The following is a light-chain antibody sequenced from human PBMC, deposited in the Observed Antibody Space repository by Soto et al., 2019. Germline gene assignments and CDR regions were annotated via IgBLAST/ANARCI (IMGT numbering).Light chain of an antibody. CDR3: AAWDDSLSEGV. Sequence: QSALTQPASVSGSPGQSITISCTGTSSDVGSYNLVSWYQQHPGKAPKLMIYEGSKRPSGVSNRFSGSKSGNTASLTISGLQAEDEADYYCAAWDDSLSEGVFGTGTKLTVL. CDR2: EGS. J-gene: IGLJ1*01. V-gene: IGLV2-23*01. CDR1: SSDVGSYNL.